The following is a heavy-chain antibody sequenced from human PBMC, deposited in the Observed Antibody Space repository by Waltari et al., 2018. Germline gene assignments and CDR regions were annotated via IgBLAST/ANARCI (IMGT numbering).Heavy chain of an antibody. CDR1: GFTVGSNY. CDR3: ARVYDSSGYYQGPNWYFDL. J-gene: IGHJ2*01. Sequence: EVQLVESGGGLIQPGGSLRLSCAASGFTVGSNYMSWVRQAPGKGLEWVSVIHNGGRTYYADSVKGRFIISRDNAKNTLRLQMNSLRAEDTAVYYCARVYDSSGYYQGPNWYFDLWGRGTLVTVSS. D-gene: IGHD3-22*01. CDR2: IHNGGRT. V-gene: IGHV3-53*01.